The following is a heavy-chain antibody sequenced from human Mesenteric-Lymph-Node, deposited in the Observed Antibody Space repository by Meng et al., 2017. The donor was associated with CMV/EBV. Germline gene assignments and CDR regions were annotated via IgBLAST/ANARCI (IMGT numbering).Heavy chain of an antibody. V-gene: IGHV3-11*01. Sequence: GGSLRLSCAASGFSFSDYYMSWIRQAPGKGLEWVSSISRSDTTIVYADSVKGRFTISRDNTKNSLYLQMNSLRAEDTAVYYCARGSYFYGSGSYWGQGTLVTVSS. J-gene: IGHJ4*02. CDR2: ISRSDTTI. CDR3: ARGSYFYGSGSY. D-gene: IGHD3-10*01. CDR1: GFSFSDYY.